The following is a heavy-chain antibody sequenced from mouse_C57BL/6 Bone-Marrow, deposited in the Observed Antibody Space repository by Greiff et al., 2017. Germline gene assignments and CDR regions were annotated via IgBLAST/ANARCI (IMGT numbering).Heavy chain of an antibody. Sequence: QVQLQQPGAELVMPGASVKLSCKASGYTFTSYWMHWVKQRPGQGLEWIGEIDPSDSYTNYNQKFKGKSTLTVDKSSSTAYMQLSSLTSEDSAVYYCARTTTVVAGDYGGKGTTLTVSS. CDR1: GYTFTSYW. CDR3: ARTTTVVAGDY. D-gene: IGHD1-1*01. J-gene: IGHJ2*01. CDR2: IDPSDSYT. V-gene: IGHV1-69*01.